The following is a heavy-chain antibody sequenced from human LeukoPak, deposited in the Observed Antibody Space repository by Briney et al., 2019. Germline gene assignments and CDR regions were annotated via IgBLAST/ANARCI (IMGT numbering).Heavy chain of an antibody. CDR3: GREGYSSSSSESGDY. CDR1: GGSISSSSYY. CDR2: IYYSGST. D-gene: IGHD6-6*01. J-gene: IGHJ4*02. Sequence: SETLSLTCTVSGGSISSSSYYWGWIRQPPGKGLEWIGSIYYSGSTYYNPSLKSRVTISVDTSKNQFSLKVNSVTAADTAVYYCGREGYSSSSSESGDYWGQGTLVTVSS. V-gene: IGHV4-39*07.